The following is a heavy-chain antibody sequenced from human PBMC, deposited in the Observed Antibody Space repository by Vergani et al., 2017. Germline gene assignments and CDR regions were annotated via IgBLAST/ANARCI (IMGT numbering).Heavy chain of an antibody. CDR2: ISGSGGST. V-gene: IGHV3-23*01. J-gene: IGHJ4*02. D-gene: IGHD2-15*01. CDR1: GFTFSSYA. CDR3: ANSQVVAGPIDY. Sequence: VQLLESGGGLVQPGGSLRLSCAASGFTFSSYAMSWVRPAPGKGLEWVSAISGSGGSTYYADSVKGRFTISRDNSKNTLYLQMNSLRAEDTAVYYCANSQVVAGPIDYWGQGTLVTVSA.